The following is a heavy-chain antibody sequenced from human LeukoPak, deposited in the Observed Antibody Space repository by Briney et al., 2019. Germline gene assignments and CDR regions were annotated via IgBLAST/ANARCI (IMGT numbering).Heavy chain of an antibody. J-gene: IGHJ4*02. CDR3: ARDRGSNYDLDY. D-gene: IGHD4-11*01. V-gene: IGHV1-18*01. Sequence: ASVKVSCKASSYTFTSYGIGWVRQAPGQGLEWMGWISAYNGNTNYAQKLQGRVTMTTDTSTSTAYMELRSLRSDDTAVYYCARDRGSNYDLDYWGQGTLVTVSS. CDR1: SYTFTSYG. CDR2: ISAYNGNT.